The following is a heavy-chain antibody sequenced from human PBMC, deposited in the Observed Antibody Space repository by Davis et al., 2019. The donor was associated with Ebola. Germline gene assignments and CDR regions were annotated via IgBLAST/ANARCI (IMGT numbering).Heavy chain of an antibody. J-gene: IGHJ3*02. CDR2: IYPGDSDT. D-gene: IGHD6-19*01. Sequence: GESLKISCKGSGYSFTNYWIGWVRQLPGKGLECMGIIYPGDSDTRYSPSFQGQVTISADKSINTAYLQWSSLKASDTAIYFCAKAVKSGWSDDAFDIWGQGTMVTVSS. CDR3: AKAVKSGWSDDAFDI. CDR1: GYSFTNYW. V-gene: IGHV5-51*01.